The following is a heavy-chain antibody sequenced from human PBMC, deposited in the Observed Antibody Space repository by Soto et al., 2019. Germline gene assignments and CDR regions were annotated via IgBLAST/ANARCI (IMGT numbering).Heavy chain of an antibody. CDR3: ARDMYFTISSPMDV. CDR1: GFTFSDYW. Sequence: GGSLRLSCAGSTGFTFSDYWMSWVRPSAGKGLEGVANINQDGSDKYYVDSVKGRFTIYRDNAKKSVHLQMNSLRAEDTAVYYCARDMYFTISSPMDVWGHRTPVTVSS. J-gene: IGHJ6*02. V-gene: IGHV3-7*03. CDR2: INQDGSDK. D-gene: IGHD3-3*02.